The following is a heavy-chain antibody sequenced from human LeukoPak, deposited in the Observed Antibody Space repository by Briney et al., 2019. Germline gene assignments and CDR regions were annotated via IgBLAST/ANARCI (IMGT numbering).Heavy chain of an antibody. CDR2: ISSSGSTI. CDR1: GFTFSTYE. V-gene: IGHV3-48*03. CDR3: ARDNYDSSGPYYFDY. D-gene: IGHD3-22*01. J-gene: IGHJ4*02. Sequence: GGSLRLSCAAYGFTFSTYEMTWVRQSPGKGLEWVSYISSSGSTIYYADSVKGRFTISRDNARNSLYLQMNSLRAEDTAVYYCARDNYDSSGPYYFDYWGQGTLVTVSS.